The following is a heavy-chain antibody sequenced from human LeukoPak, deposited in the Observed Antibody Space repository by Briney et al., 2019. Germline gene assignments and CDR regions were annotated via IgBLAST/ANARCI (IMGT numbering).Heavy chain of an antibody. Sequence: SGPTLVRPTLTLTLTCTFSGFSLSTSGVGVGWIRQPPGKAPEWLAMIYWDDDKPYTPSLKSRLTVSKDTSKNQAVLRLTNVDPVDTATYYCAHTAAGYSYRRSGVGDVPFDFWGPGIVVSVSS. CDR2: IYWDDDK. CDR3: AHTAAGYSYRRSGVGDVPFDF. V-gene: IGHV2-5*02. D-gene: IGHD3-16*02. J-gene: IGHJ4*02. CDR1: GFSLSTSGVG.